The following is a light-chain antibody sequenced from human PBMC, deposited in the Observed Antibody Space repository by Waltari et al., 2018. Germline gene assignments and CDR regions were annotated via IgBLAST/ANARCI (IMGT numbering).Light chain of an antibody. J-gene: IGLJ3*02. CDR1: ALPEQY. CDR3: QSADSSGAYRV. Sequence: SYELTQPPSVAVSPGQTARITCSGDALPEQYANGYQQKAGQAPTLVIYKDNERPSGIPERYSGSSSGTIVTLTISGVQAEDEADYYCQSADSSGAYRVFGGGTKLTVL. V-gene: IGLV3-25*03. CDR2: KDN.